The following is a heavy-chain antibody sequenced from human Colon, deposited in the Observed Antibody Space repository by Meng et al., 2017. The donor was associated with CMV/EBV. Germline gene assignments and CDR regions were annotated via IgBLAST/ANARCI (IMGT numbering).Heavy chain of an antibody. CDR1: FINIDYY. Sequence: QVQLQQSGPGLVXPXXXLSLTCTGVSFINIDYYWGWIRQPAGKALEYIGRVYANGNTKYNPSLTSRVTISLDTSKKQISLKLTSVTAADTAVYYCVGPHHYFDSWGQGTLFTVSS. CDR3: VGPHHYFDS. V-gene: IGHV4-61*02. J-gene: IGHJ4*02. CDR2: VYANGNT.